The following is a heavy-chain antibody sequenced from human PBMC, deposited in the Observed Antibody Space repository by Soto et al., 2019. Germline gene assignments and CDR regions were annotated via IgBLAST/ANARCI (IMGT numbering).Heavy chain of an antibody. D-gene: IGHD6-13*01. CDR3: ARVSARHSSPIDY. V-gene: IGHV4-59*01. J-gene: IGHJ4*02. Sequence: SETLSLTCTVSGGSISSYYWSWIRQPPGKGLEWIGYIYYSGSTNYNPSLKSRVTISVDTSKNQFSLKLSSVTAADTAVYYCARVSARHSSPIDYWGQGTLVTVSS. CDR1: GGSISSYY. CDR2: IYYSGST.